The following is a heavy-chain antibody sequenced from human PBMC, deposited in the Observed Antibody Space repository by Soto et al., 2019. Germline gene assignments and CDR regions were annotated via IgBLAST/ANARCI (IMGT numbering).Heavy chain of an antibody. CDR2: INAGNGNT. V-gene: IGHV1-3*05. D-gene: IGHD2-21*02. Sequence: QVQLVQSGAEEKKPGASVKVSCKASGYTFTSYAMHWVRQAPGQRLEWMGWINAGNGNTKYSQKFQGRVTITRDTSASTAYMELSSLRSKDTAVYSCARSIVVVTALDYWGQGTLVTVSS. J-gene: IGHJ4*02. CDR3: ARSIVVVTALDY. CDR1: GYTFTSYA.